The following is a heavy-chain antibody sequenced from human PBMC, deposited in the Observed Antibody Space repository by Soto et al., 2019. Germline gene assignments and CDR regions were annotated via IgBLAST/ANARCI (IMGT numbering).Heavy chain of an antibody. CDR2: IYYSGST. J-gene: IGHJ4*02. Sequence: SETLSLTCTVSGGSISSGGYYWSWIRQHPGKGLEWIGYIYYSGSTYYNPSLKSRVTISVDTSKNQFSLKLSPVTAADTAVYYCARERISSSWYSFDYWGQGTLVTVSS. V-gene: IGHV4-31*03. CDR3: ARERISSSWYSFDY. CDR1: GGSISSGGYY. D-gene: IGHD6-13*01.